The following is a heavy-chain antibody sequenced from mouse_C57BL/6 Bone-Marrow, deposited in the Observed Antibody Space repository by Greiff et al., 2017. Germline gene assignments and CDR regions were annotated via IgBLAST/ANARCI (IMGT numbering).Heavy chain of an antibody. CDR1: GYSFTGYF. CDR3: AKCPGYYYAMDY. CDR2: INPYNGDT. V-gene: IGHV1-37*01. J-gene: IGHJ4*01. D-gene: IGHD2-2*01. Sequence: VQLKESGPELVKPGASVKISCKASGYSFTGYFMNWVKQSPGKSLEWIGRINPYNGDTFYNQKFKGKATLTGDKSSSTAHMEILSLTSEDFAVYDCAKCPGYYYAMDYWGQGTSVTVSS.